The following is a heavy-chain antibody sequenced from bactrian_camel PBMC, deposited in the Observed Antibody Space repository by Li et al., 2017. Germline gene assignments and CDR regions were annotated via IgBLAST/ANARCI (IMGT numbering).Heavy chain of an antibody. J-gene: IGHJ4*01. Sequence: HVQLVESGGGSVQPGGSLRLSCGASGHTYSSNCMGWFRQAPGKEREEVANIDSANMPRTKLQSVKGRFTISRDNAKDTLYLQMNSLKIEDTAVYYCALGSSRQATMTARGKGTQVTVS. CDR2: IDSANMPR. CDR1: GHTYSSNC. V-gene: IGHV3-2*01. D-gene: IGHD3*01.